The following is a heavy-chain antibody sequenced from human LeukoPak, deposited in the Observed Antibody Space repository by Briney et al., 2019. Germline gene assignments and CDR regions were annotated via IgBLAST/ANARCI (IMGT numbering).Heavy chain of an antibody. D-gene: IGHD2-21*01. CDR2: INTDGRSA. V-gene: IGHV3-74*01. CDR3: VRDVWGDRDGFFEY. CDR1: GFTFSRYW. Sequence: GGSLRLSCAASGFTFSRYWVHWVRQGPEKGLVWVSRINTDGRSASYAESVTGRFTMSRDNAKNTLYLQMNSLRVEDTAVYYCVRDVWGDRDGFFEYWGQGTLVTVSS. J-gene: IGHJ4*02.